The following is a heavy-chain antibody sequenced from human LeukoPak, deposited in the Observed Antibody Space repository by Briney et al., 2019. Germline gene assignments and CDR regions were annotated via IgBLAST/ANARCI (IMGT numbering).Heavy chain of an antibody. CDR3: ATDAYYDTSGVYPSDY. J-gene: IGHJ4*02. Sequence: ASVKVSCKASGYTFTGQDMHWVRQAPGHGLEWMGWINPNTGDTNYAQKFQGRVTMTRDTTISTAYMELSRLTSDDTAIYYCATDAYYDTSGVYPSDYWGQGTLVTVSS. CDR2: INPNTGDT. D-gene: IGHD3-22*01. V-gene: IGHV1-2*02. CDR1: GYTFTGQD.